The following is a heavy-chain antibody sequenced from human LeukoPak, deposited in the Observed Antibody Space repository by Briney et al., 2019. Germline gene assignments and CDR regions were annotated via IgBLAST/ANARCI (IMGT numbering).Heavy chain of an antibody. CDR1: RFTFSSYS. Sequence: GGSLRLSCAASRFTFSSYSMNWVRQAPGKGLEWVSSISSSSSYIYYADSVKGRFTISRDNAKNSLYLQMNSLRAEDTAVYYCAGAYYARNAFDIWGQGTMVTVSS. J-gene: IGHJ3*02. CDR2: ISSSSSYI. CDR3: AGAYYARNAFDI. V-gene: IGHV3-21*01. D-gene: IGHD3-10*02.